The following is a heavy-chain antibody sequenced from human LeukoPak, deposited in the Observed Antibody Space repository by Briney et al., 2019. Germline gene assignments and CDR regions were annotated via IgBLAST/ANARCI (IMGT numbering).Heavy chain of an antibody. D-gene: IGHD3-22*01. J-gene: IGHJ4*02. CDR2: ISSSSSTI. CDR3: ARKRSYYYDSSGQIDY. CDR1: GFTFSSYS. Sequence: PGGSLRLSCAASGFTFSSYSMNWVRQAPGKGLEWVSYISSSSSTIYYADSVKGRFTISRDNAKNSLYLQMNSLRAEDTAVYCCARKRSYYYDSSGQIDYWGQGTLVTVSS. V-gene: IGHV3-48*01.